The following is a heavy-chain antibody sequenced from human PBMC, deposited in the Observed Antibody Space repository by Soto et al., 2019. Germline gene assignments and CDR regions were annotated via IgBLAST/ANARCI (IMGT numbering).Heavy chain of an antibody. Sequence: GASGKVSCKASGYTFTDYGISWVRQAPGKGLQWMGWITAFNGNTKYAQQFQGRVTMTTDTSTSTAYMELRSLESDDTAVYYCARISQSDFWSGYYYFFDYWGQGTLVTVSS. CDR3: ARISQSDFWSGYYYFFDY. V-gene: IGHV1-18*01. CDR2: ITAFNGNT. J-gene: IGHJ4*02. CDR1: GYTFTDYG. D-gene: IGHD3-3*01.